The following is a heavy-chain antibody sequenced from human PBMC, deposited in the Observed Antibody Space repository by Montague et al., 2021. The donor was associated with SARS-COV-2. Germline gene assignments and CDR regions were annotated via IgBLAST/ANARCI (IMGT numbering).Heavy chain of an antibody. CDR3: AGQRVAPSNWFAS. Sequence: SETLSLTCTVSGDSVSSDNCYWSWNRQPQGRALVWIGYIFKSGTTNANLALKSRVTLSVDTSKNHVSLKLTSVSAADTAAYYCAGQRVAPSNWFASWGQGSLVTVSS. CDR1: GDSVSSDNCY. V-gene: IGHV4-61*03. D-gene: IGHD5-12*01. J-gene: IGHJ5*01. CDR2: IFKSGTT.